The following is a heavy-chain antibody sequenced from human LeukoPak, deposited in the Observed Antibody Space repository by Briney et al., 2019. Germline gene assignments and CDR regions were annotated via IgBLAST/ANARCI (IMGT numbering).Heavy chain of an antibody. V-gene: IGHV1-2*02. CDR2: INPNSGGT. CDR1: GYTFTSYG. J-gene: IGHJ6*02. D-gene: IGHD6-13*01. CDR3: AREDNFPTEQLAYYYGMDV. Sequence: ASVKVSCKASGYTFTSYGISWVRQAPGQGLEWMGWINPNSGGTNYAQKFQGRVTMTRDTSISTAYMELSRLRSDDTAVYYCAREDNFPTEQLAYYYGMDVWGQGTTVTVSS.